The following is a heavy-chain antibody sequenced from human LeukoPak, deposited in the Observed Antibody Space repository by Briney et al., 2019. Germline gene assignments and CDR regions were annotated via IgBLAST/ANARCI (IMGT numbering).Heavy chain of an antibody. CDR2: ISGDGVSP. CDR1: GFTFNNYA. Sequence: GGSLRLSCAASGFTFNNYALTWVRQTPGKGLECVSAISGDGVSPYYADSVRGRFTISRENAKNSLYLQMSSLRVGDTAVYYCARLRSAAFDIWGQGTMVTVSS. V-gene: IGHV3-23*01. D-gene: IGHD4-17*01. J-gene: IGHJ3*02. CDR3: ARLRSAAFDI.